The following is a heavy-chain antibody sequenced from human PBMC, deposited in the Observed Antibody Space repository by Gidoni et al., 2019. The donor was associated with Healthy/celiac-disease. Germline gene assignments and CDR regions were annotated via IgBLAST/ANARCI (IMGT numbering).Heavy chain of an antibody. CDR3: ASFYSGRLYYYYGMDV. Sequence: QVQLQESGPGLVKPSQTLSLTCTVSGGSISSGSYYRSWIRQPAGKGLEWIGRIYTSGSTNYNPSLKSRVTISVDTSKNQFSLKLSSVTAADTAVYYCASFYSGRLYYYYGMDVWGQGTTVTVSS. J-gene: IGHJ6*02. CDR1: GGSISSGSYY. D-gene: IGHD1-26*01. V-gene: IGHV4-61*02. CDR2: IYTSGST.